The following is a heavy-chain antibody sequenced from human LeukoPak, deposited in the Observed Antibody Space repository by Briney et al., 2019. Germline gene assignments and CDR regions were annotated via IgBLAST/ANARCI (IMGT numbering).Heavy chain of an antibody. CDR1: GGTFSSYA. D-gene: IGHD4-11*01. Sequence: GASVKVSCKAPGGTFSSYAISWVRQAPGQGLEWMGGIIPIFGTANYAQKFQGRVTITADESTSTAYMELSSLRSEDTAVYYCARGLTTVTTGYYYYMDVWGKGTTVTVSS. CDR3: ARGLTTVTTGYYYYMDV. CDR2: IIPIFGTA. J-gene: IGHJ6*03. V-gene: IGHV1-69*13.